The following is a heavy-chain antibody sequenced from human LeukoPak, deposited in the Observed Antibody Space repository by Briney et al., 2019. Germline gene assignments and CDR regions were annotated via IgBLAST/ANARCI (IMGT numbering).Heavy chain of an antibody. Sequence: SQTLSLTCTVSGGSISSGDYYWSWIRQPPGKGLEWIGYIYYSGSTYYNPSLKSRVTISVDTSKNQFSLKLSSVTAADTAVYYCAGETAAYYDFWSGYYLSYYYYYMDVWGKGTTVTVSS. CDR1: GGSISSGDYY. J-gene: IGHJ6*03. CDR2: IYYSGST. CDR3: AGETAAYYDFWSGYYLSYYYYYMDV. V-gene: IGHV4-30-4*01. D-gene: IGHD3-3*01.